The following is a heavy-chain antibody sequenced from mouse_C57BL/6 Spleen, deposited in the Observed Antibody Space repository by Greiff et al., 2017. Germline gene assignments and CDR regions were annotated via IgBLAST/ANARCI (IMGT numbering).Heavy chain of an antibody. Sequence: QVQLQQPGAELVRPGSSVKLSCKASGYTFTSYWMHWVKQRPIQGLEWIGNIDPSDSETHYNQKFKDKATLTVDKSSSTAYMQLSSLTSEDSAVYYCARLDTTADFDYWGQGTTLTVSS. J-gene: IGHJ2*01. CDR3: ARLDTTADFDY. V-gene: IGHV1-52*01. CDR2: IDPSDSET. D-gene: IGHD1-2*01. CDR1: GYTFTSYW.